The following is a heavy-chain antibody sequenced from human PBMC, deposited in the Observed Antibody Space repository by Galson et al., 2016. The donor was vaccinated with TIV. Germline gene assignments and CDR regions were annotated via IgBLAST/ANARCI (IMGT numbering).Heavy chain of an antibody. CDR3: ARGFGVLTGNYLPKDFDY. D-gene: IGHD3-9*01. V-gene: IGHV1-2*02. CDR2: IKPNRGDT. J-gene: IGHJ4*02. Sequence: SVKVSCKASGYKFIGYHVHWVRQAPGQGLEWMGWIKPNRGDTNVAQKFRGRVTMTRDTSITTAYLELSGLRSDDMAVYYCARGFGVLTGNYLPKDFDYWGQGTLVTVSS. CDR1: GYKFIGYH.